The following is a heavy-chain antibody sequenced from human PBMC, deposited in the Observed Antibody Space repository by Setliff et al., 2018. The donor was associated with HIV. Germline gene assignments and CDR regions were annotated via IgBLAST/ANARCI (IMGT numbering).Heavy chain of an antibody. CDR1: GDSTSSYY. D-gene: IGHD3-10*01. J-gene: IGHJ5*02. CDR3: ARYYGSGTYHRWFDP. V-gene: IGHV4-59*08. Sequence: PSETLSLTCPVSGDSTSSYYWSWNRQPPGKGLEWVGSIYHDGSTYYNPSLRSRVTISVDTSKNQFSLKLSSVTAADTAVYYCARYYGSGTYHRWFDPWGQGTPVTVSS. CDR2: IYHDGST.